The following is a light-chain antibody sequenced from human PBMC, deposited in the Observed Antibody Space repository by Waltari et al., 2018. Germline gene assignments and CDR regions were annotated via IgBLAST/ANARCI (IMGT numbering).Light chain of an antibody. CDR3: ATWDDSLSGRV. V-gene: IGLV1-44*01. J-gene: IGLJ2*01. CDR1: TSNIGTNT. Sequence: QSVLTQPPSTSGTPGQRVTISCSGSTSNIGTNTVTWYQLLPGTAPKTVIFANSHRPSGVPDRFSASKAGTSASLVISGLRSEDEADYFCATWDDSLSGRVFGGGTKVTVL. CDR2: ANS.